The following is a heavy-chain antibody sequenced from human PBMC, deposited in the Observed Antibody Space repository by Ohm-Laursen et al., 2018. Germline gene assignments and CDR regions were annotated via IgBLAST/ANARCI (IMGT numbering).Heavy chain of an antibody. D-gene: IGHD1-26*01. V-gene: IGHV3-9*01. J-gene: IGHJ6*02. Sequence: SLRLSCTASGFTFDDYAMYWVRQAPGKGLEWVSGISWNSGSIGYADSVKGRFTISRDNAKNSLYLQMNSLRAEDTALYYCAKDFGGRIVGELGVWGQGTTVTVSS. CDR1: GFTFDDYA. CDR2: ISWNSGSI. CDR3: AKDFGGRIVGELGV.